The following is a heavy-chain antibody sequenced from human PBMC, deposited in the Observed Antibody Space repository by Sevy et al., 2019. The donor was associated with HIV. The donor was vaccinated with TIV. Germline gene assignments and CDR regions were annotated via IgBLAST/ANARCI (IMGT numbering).Heavy chain of an antibody. CDR1: GITVSRNY. D-gene: IGHD3-22*01. J-gene: IGHJ4*02. CDR2: IYTGGIT. CDR3: ARGGYYDTSGLPEDL. Sequence: GGSPRLSCVASGITVSRNYMTWVRQAPGKGLEWVSIIYTGGITKYADSVKGRFTMSRDNSRNTVYLQMNNLRAEDTAVYYCARGGYYDTSGLPEDLWGRGTLVTVSS. V-gene: IGHV3-53*01.